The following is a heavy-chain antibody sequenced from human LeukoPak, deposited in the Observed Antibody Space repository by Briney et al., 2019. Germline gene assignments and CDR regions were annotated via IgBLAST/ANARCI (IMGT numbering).Heavy chain of an antibody. V-gene: IGHV4-38-2*02. CDR3: AGSTSPNYYYMDV. D-gene: IGHD2-2*01. J-gene: IGHJ6*03. CDR1: DYPISSGFY. Sequence: SETLSLTCTVSDYPISSGFYWGWVRPPPGKGLEWIGTIFHSGSTSYNPSLKSRVTISRDTSKNQLSLKLNSVTAADTAVYYCAGSTSPNYYYMDVWDKGATVTISS. CDR2: IFHSGST.